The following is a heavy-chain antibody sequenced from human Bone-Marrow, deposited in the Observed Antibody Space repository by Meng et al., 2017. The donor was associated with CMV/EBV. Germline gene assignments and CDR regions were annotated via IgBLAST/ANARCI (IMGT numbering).Heavy chain of an antibody. J-gene: IGHJ4*02. CDR2: MNPNSGNT. Sequence: ASVKVSCKASGYTFTSYDINWVRQATGQGLEWMGWMNPNSGNTGYAQKFQGRVTITRNTSISTAYMELSSLRAEDTAVYYCAKDRSMGIQLWLLGEFDYWGQGTLVTVSS. CDR3: AKDRSMGIQLWLLGEFDY. CDR1: GYTFTSYD. D-gene: IGHD5-18*01. V-gene: IGHV1-8*03.